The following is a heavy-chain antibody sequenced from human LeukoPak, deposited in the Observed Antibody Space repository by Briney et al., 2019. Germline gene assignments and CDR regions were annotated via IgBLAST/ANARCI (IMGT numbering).Heavy chain of an antibody. V-gene: IGHV3-23*01. D-gene: IGHD6-19*01. CDR1: GFTFSMYS. J-gene: IGHJ4*02. CDR3: VRERDRGIEVADDFDY. Sequence: GGSLRLSCAASGFTFSMYSMAWVRQTPGKGLEWVSVINDRGGYIQDADSVKGRFTISRDNSQNTLFLQMNSLRAEDTAVYYCVRERDRGIEVADDFDYWGQGTLVTVSS. CDR2: INDRGGYI.